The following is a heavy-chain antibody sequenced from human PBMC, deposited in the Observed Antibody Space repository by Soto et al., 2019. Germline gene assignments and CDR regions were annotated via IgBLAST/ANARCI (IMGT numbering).Heavy chain of an antibody. CDR3: ASITGTTIDY. Sequence: GGSLRLSCAASGFTFSSYAMHWVRQAPGKGLEWVAVISYDGSNKYYADSVKGRFTISRDNSKNTLYLQMNSLRAEDTAVYYCASITGTTIDYWGQGTLVTVSS. V-gene: IGHV3-30-3*01. CDR1: GFTFSSYA. J-gene: IGHJ4*02. D-gene: IGHD1-7*01. CDR2: ISYDGSNK.